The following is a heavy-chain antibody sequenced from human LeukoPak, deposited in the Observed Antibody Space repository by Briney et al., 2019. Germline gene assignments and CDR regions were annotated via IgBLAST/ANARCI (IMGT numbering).Heavy chain of an antibody. V-gene: IGHV4-38-2*02. D-gene: IGHD6-6*01. CDR3: ARGIAARPDFDY. CDR2: IYHSGST. CDR1: GYSISSGYY. J-gene: IGHJ4*02. Sequence: SETLSLTCTVSGYSISSGYYWGWIRQPPGKGLEWIGSIYHSGSTYYNPSLKSRVTISVDTSKNQSSLKVSSVTAADTAVYYCARGIAARPDFDYWGQGTLVTVSS.